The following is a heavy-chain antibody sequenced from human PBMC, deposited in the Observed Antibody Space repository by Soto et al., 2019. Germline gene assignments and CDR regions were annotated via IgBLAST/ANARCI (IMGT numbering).Heavy chain of an antibody. CDR2: IYHSGSP. Sequence: PSETLSLTCAVSGGSISSGGYSWSWIRQPPGKGLEWIGYIYHSGSPYYNPSLKSRVTISVDRSKNQFSLRLSSVTAADTAVYYCARGGYYGSGNFDYWGQGTLVTVSS. V-gene: IGHV4-30-2*01. D-gene: IGHD3-10*01. J-gene: IGHJ4*02. CDR1: GGSISSGGYS. CDR3: ARGGYYGSGNFDY.